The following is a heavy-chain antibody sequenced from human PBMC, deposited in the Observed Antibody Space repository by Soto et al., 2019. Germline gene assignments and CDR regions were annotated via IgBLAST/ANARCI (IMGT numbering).Heavy chain of an antibody. D-gene: IGHD3-10*01. CDR3: ARDMSSWFGEIESYYYYGMDV. V-gene: IGHV3-30-3*01. CDR1: GFTFSSYA. Sequence: GGSLRLSCAASGFTFSSYAMHWVRQAPGKGLEWVAVISYDGSNKYYADSVKGRFTISRDNSKNTLYLQMNSLRAEDTAVYYCARDMSSWFGEIESYYYYGMDVWGQGTTVTVSS. J-gene: IGHJ6*02. CDR2: ISYDGSNK.